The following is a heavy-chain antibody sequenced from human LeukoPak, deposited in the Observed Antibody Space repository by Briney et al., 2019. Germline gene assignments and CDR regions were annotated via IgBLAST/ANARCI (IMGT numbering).Heavy chain of an antibody. Sequence: SETLSLTCTVSGGSISSYYWSWIRQPAGKGLGWIGRIYTSGSTNYNPSLKSRVTMSVDTSKNQFSLKLSSVTAADTAVYYCARVILWFGEGGMDVWGQGTTVTVSS. D-gene: IGHD3-10*01. CDR2: IYTSGST. CDR1: GGSISSYY. J-gene: IGHJ6*02. CDR3: ARVILWFGEGGMDV. V-gene: IGHV4-4*07.